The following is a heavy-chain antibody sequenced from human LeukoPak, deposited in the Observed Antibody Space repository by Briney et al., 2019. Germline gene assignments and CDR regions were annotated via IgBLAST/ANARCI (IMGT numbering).Heavy chain of an antibody. CDR1: EFTFNNYW. J-gene: IGHJ1*01. V-gene: IGHV3-74*01. CDR2: IKNDGKIT. Sequence: GGSLRLSCAASEFTFNNYWMHWVRQAPGKGLVWVSRIKNDGKITTYADSVKGRFTTSRDNAKNTFYLQMNSLRVEDTAVYYCLLIILGGSSQHWGQGTLVTVSS. CDR3: LLIILGGSSQH. D-gene: IGHD3-3*01.